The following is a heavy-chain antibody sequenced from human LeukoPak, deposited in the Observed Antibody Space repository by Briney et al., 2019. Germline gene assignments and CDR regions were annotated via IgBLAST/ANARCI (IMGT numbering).Heavy chain of an antibody. CDR2: MNPNSGNT. Sequence: ASVKVSCKASGYTFTSYDINWVRQATGQGLEWMGWMNPNSGNTGYAQKFQGRVTMTRNTPISTAYMELSSLRSEDTAVYYCARRGQRQKIAAAAYWGQGTLVTVSS. CDR3: ARRGQRQKIAAAAY. D-gene: IGHD6-13*01. J-gene: IGHJ4*02. CDR1: GYTFTSYD. V-gene: IGHV1-8*01.